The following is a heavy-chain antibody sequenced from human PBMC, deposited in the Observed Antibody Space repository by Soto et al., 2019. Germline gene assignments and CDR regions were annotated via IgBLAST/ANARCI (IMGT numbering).Heavy chain of an antibody. D-gene: IGHD3-22*01. CDR2: ISGSGGST. CDR1: GFTFSSYA. V-gene: IGHV3-23*01. J-gene: IGHJ5*02. Sequence: GGSLRLSCAASGFTFSSYAMSWVRQAPGKGLEWVSAISGSGGSTYYADSVKGRFTISRDNSKNTLYLQMNSLRAEDTAVYYCAKEGAEFGRPYYDSSGYVTWGQGTLVTVSS. CDR3: AKEGAEFGRPYYDSSGYVT.